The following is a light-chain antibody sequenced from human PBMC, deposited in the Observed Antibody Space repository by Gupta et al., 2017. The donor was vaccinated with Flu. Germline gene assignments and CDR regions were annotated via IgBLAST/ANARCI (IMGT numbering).Light chain of an antibody. CDR3: QVWDSISDHVV. V-gene: IGLV3-21*03. CDR2: DDS. J-gene: IGLJ2*01. CDR1: NIGSKT. Sequence: SSVLTQPPSVSVAPGKTARITCGGNNIGSKTVHWYQQRPGQAPVLVVYDDSARPSGIPERFSGSNSGTTATLTISRVEAGDEADYYCQVWDSISDHVVFGGGTNLTVL.